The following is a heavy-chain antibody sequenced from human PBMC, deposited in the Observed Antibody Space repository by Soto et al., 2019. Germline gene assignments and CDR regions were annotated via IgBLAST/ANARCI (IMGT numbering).Heavy chain of an antibody. CDR3: ARVRFLGTGTMLVDP. V-gene: IGHV4-59*01. J-gene: IGHJ5*02. D-gene: IGHD1-7*01. CDR2: IYYSGST. CDR1: GGSFSNYY. Sequence: SETLSLTCTVSGGSFSNYYWSWIGQPPGKGLEWIGYIYYSGSTNYNPSLKSRVTISVDTSKNQFSLKLSSVTAADTAVYYCARVRFLGTGTMLVDPWGQGTLVTVSS.